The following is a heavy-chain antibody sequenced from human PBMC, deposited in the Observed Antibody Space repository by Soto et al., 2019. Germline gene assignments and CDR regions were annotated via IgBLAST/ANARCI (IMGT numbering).Heavy chain of an antibody. D-gene: IGHD6-6*01. CDR1: GGSISSSSYY. V-gene: IGHV4-39*01. Sequence: SETLSLTCTVSGGSISSSSYYWGWIRQPPGKGLEWIGSIYYSGSTYYNPSLKSRVTISVDTSKNQFSLKLSSVTAADTAVYYCARTSARPSGFSFWYFDLWGRGTLVTVSS. J-gene: IGHJ2*01. CDR3: ARTSARPSGFSFWYFDL. CDR2: IYYSGST.